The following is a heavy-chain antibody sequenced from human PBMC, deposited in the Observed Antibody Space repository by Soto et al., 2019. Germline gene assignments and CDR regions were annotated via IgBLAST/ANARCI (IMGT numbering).Heavy chain of an antibody. CDR3: LTLFEVTTAFDR. V-gene: IGHV3-74*01. Sequence: EVQLVESGGGLVQPGGTLRLSCAASGFTFNIYWMHWVRQAPGKGLVWVSRINSAGSITTYADSVKGRFTISRDNAKNTLYLQMNRLGAEYTAVYYCLTLFEVTTAFDRWDQGTRVTVSS. CDR2: INSAGSIT. J-gene: IGHJ3*01. D-gene: IGHD4-4*01. CDR1: GFTFNIYW.